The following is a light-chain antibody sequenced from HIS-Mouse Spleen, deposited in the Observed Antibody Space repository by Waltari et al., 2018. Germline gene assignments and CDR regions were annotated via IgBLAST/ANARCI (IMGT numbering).Light chain of an antibody. CDR3: AAWDDSLNGYV. J-gene: IGLJ1*01. CDR2: SNN. V-gene: IGLV1-44*01. Sequence: QSVLTQPPSASGTPGQRVTISCSGSSSNIGSNTVNWYQQLPGTAPKLLTYSNNQRPSGVPDRFSGSKSGTSASLAISGLQSEDEADYYCAAWDDSLNGYVFGTETKVTVL. CDR1: SSNIGSNT.